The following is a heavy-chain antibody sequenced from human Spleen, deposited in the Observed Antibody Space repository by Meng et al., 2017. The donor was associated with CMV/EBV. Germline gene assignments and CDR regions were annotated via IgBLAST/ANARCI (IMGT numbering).Heavy chain of an antibody. Sequence: GSLRLSCAVSGGSFSGYFWSWIRQSPEKGLEWIGEINQSGYTTYNPSLKSRITMSVDTSTNQFSLKVNYMTAADTAVYYCARGKTIGQMTTVITRGTLFDYWGQGTLVTVSS. CDR2: INQSGYT. CDR3: ARGKTIGQMTTVITRGTLFDY. CDR1: GGSFSGYF. V-gene: IGHV4-34*01. D-gene: IGHD4-17*01. J-gene: IGHJ4*02.